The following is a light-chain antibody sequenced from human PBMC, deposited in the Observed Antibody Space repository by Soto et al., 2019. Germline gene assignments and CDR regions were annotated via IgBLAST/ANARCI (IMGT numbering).Light chain of an antibody. Sequence: DIQMTQSPSTLSASVGDRVTITCRARQTISIWLAWYQQKPGKAPKLLIYDASILESGVPSRFSGSGSGTAFTLTISSLQPDDFATYYCQQYNSYRTFGQGTKVEIK. CDR2: DAS. CDR1: QTISIW. J-gene: IGKJ1*01. V-gene: IGKV1-5*01. CDR3: QQYNSYRT.